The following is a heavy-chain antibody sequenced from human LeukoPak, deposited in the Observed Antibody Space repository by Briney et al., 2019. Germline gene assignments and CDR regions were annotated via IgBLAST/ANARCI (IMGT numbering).Heavy chain of an antibody. J-gene: IGHJ5*02. Sequence: SGGSLRLSCVASGFSFNNYAMNWVRQAPGKGLEWVSAISGSGGSTYYADSVKGRFTISRDNSKNTLYLQMNSLRAEDTAVYYCAKDGESVVVVAATHRFDPWGQGTLVTVSS. CDR1: GFSFNNYA. CDR3: AKDGESVVVVAATHRFDP. V-gene: IGHV3-23*01. D-gene: IGHD2-15*01. CDR2: ISGSGGST.